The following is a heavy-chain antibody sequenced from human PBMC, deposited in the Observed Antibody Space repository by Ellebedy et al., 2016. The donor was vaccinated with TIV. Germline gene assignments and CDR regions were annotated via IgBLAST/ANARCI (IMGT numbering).Heavy chain of an antibody. D-gene: IGHD5-24*01. V-gene: IGHV3-7*03. Sequence: GESLKISCAASGFTFSSYWMSWVRQAPGKGLEWVANIKQDGSEKYYVDSVKGRFTISRDNVKNTLYLQMNSLRADDTAVYYCARMADFDYWGQGTLVTVSS. CDR1: GFTFSSYW. J-gene: IGHJ4*02. CDR3: ARMADFDY. CDR2: IKQDGSEK.